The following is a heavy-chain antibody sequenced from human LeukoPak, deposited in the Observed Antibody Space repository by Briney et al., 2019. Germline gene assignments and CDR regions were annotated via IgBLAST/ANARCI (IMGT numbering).Heavy chain of an antibody. CDR2: ISYDGSNK. CDR3: AKVSGG. J-gene: IGHJ4*02. V-gene: IGHV3-30*04. CDR1: GFTFSSYA. Sequence: GRSLRLSCAASGFTFSSYAMHWVRQAPGKGLEWVAVISYDGSNKYYADSVKGRFTISRDNSKNTLYLQMNSLRAEDTAVYYCAKVSGGWGQGTLVTVSS.